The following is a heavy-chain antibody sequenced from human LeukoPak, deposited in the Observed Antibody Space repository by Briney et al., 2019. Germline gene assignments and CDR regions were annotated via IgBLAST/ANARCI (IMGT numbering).Heavy chain of an antibody. CDR2: IFNSGGT. Sequence: SETLSLTCTASGGSISSYYWSWIRQPAGKGLEWIGRIFNSGGTYYKSSLESRVIMSGDRSKNQFSLKLSSVTAADTAVYYCARESSYGLFDYWGQGILVTVSS. V-gene: IGHV4-4*07. J-gene: IGHJ4*02. D-gene: IGHD3-16*01. CDR3: ARESSYGLFDY. CDR1: GGSISSYY.